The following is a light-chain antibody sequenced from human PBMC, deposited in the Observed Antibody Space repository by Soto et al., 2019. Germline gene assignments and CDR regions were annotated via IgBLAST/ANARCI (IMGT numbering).Light chain of an antibody. CDR2: EIT. CDR3: ISYASNKNVI. V-gene: IGLV2-8*01. J-gene: IGLJ2*01. Sequence: QSALTQPPSASGSPGQSVTISCTGTSSDIGPCNFVSWYQQHPGKAPRLLIYEITNRPSGVPDRFSGSKSGNTASLAVSGLQDEDDAEYYCISYASNKNVIFGGGTKLTVL. CDR1: SSDIGPCNF.